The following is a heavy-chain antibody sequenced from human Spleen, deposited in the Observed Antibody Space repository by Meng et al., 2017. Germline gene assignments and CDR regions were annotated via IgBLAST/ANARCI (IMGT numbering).Heavy chain of an antibody. Sequence: GESLKISCAASGFTVSSNYMSWVRQAPGKGLEWVSVIYSGGSTYYADSVKGRFTISRDNSKNTLYLQMNSLRAEDTAVYYCARGGLGTVLDYWGQGTLVTVSS. CDR1: GFTVSSNY. CDR3: ARGGLGTVLDY. CDR2: IYSGGST. J-gene: IGHJ4*02. D-gene: IGHD7-27*01. V-gene: IGHV3-66*02.